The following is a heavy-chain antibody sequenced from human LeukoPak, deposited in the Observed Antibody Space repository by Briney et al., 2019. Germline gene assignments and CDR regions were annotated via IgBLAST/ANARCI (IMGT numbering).Heavy chain of an antibody. CDR3: ARGGYGANDDAFDI. J-gene: IGHJ3*02. V-gene: IGHV3-33*01. CDR2: IWYDGGIK. CDR1: GFSFGFNTYG. D-gene: IGHD4-23*01. Sequence: GRSLRLSCVASGFSFGFNTYGMQWVRQTPGKGLEWVAVIWYDGGIKYYGDAVKGRFTISRDNSKNTLYLQMDSLRGEDTAVYYCARGGYGANDDAFDIWGQGTMVTVSS.